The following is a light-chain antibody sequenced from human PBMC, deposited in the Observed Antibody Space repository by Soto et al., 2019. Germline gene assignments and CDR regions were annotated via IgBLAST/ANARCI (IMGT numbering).Light chain of an antibody. CDR2: DVS. CDR1: SSDVGGYNY. Sequence: QSALTQPASVSGSPGQSITISCTGTSSDVGGYNYVSWYQQHPGKAPKLMIYDVSNRPSEVSHRFSGSKSGNMASLTISGLQAEDEADYYCSSYTSSSTVVFGGGTKLTVL. J-gene: IGLJ2*01. CDR3: SSYTSSSTVV. V-gene: IGLV2-14*01.